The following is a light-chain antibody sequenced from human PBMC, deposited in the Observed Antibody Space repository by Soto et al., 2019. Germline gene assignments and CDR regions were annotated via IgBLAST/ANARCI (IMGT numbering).Light chain of an antibody. V-gene: IGKV3D-20*02. Sequence: EIVLTQSPGTLSLSPGERATLSCRASQSVTSNFLAWYQQKPGQAPRLLIYGASSRATVIPDRFSGSGSGTDFTLTISSLEPEDFALYYCQQHINWPLTFGGGTKVDIK. J-gene: IGKJ4*01. CDR2: GAS. CDR1: QSVTSNF. CDR3: QQHINWPLT.